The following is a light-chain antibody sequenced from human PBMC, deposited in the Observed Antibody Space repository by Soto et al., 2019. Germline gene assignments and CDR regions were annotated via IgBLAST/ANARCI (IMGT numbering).Light chain of an antibody. J-gene: IGKJ1*01. CDR1: QSVGSC. V-gene: IGKV3-11*01. Sequence: TQSPSTLSASVGGRVTITCRASQSVGSCLAWYQQKPGQAPRLLIYDASNRATGIPARFSGSGSGTDFTLTISSLEPEDFAVYYCQQYGSSPLWTFGQGTKVDI. CDR3: QQYGSSPLWT. CDR2: DAS.